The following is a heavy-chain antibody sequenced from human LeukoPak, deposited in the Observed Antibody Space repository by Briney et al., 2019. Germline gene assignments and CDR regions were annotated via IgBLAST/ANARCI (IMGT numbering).Heavy chain of an antibody. D-gene: IGHD4-23*01. CDR3: ARGETTVIN. Sequence: GGSLRLSCAASGFTFTIFGLNWVRQAPGKGPEWVSYIDARSGITYYADSVQGRFTISRDNAKESVFLQMNSLRADDTAVYYCARGETTVINWGQGTLVTASS. CDR1: GFTFTIFG. J-gene: IGHJ4*02. CDR2: IDARSGIT. V-gene: IGHV3-48*01.